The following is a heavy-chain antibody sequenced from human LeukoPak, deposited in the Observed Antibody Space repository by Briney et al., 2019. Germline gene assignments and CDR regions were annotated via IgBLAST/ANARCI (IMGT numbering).Heavy chain of an antibody. D-gene: IGHD3-3*01. CDR1: GGSFSGYY. V-gene: IGHV4-34*01. Sequence: SETLSLTSAVYGGSFSGYYWSWIRQPPGKGLEWIGEINHSGSTNYNPSLKSRVTISVDTSKNQFSLKLSSVTAADTAVYYCARAPITIFDYWGQGTLVTVSS. J-gene: IGHJ4*02. CDR2: INHSGST. CDR3: ARAPITIFDY.